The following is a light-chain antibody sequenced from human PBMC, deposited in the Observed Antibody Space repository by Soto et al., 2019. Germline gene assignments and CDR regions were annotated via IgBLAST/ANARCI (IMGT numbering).Light chain of an antibody. V-gene: IGLV2-11*01. J-gene: IGLJ2*01. CDR2: DVS. CDR1: SSDVGGYNY. CDR3: CSYAGSYTLV. Sequence: QSALTQPRSVSGSPGQSVTISCTGTSSDVGGYNYVSWYQQHPGKAPKLMIYDVSKRPSGVPDRFSGSKSGNTASLNISGHQAEDEADYYCCSYAGSYTLVFGGGTKLTVL.